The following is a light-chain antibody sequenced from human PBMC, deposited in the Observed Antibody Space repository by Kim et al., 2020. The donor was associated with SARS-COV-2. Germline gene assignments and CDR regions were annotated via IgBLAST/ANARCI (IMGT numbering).Light chain of an antibody. CDR3: NARDSSGNHLV. V-gene: IGLV3-19*01. J-gene: IGLJ2*01. CDR2: CKN. CDR1: SLRSYY. Sequence: ALGQTVRTTCQGDSLRSYYASWYQQKPGQDTVLVIYCKNNRPSGIPDRFSGSSSGNTASLTITGAQAEDEADYYCNARDSSGNHLVFGGGTQLTVL.